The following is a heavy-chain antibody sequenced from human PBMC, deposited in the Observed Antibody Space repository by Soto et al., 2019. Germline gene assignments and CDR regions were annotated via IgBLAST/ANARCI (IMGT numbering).Heavy chain of an antibody. V-gene: IGHV3-7*01. Sequence: GSLRLSCAASGFTFSSYWMSWVRQAPGKGLEWVANIKQDGSEKYYVDSVKGRFTISRDNAKNSLYLQMNSLRAEDTAVYYCARDPSLLWFGELTHWGQGTLVTVSS. CDR1: GFTFSSYW. CDR2: IKQDGSEK. D-gene: IGHD3-10*01. J-gene: IGHJ4*02. CDR3: ARDPSLLWFGELTH.